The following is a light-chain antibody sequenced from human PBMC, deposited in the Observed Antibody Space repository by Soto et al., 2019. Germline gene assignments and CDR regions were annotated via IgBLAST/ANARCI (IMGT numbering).Light chain of an antibody. J-gene: IGLJ1*01. CDR2: EVS. V-gene: IGLV2-14*01. CDR3: SSYTSSSPYV. CDR1: SSDVGGYNY. Sequence: SALTQPASVSGSPGQSITISPPGTSSDVGGYNYVSWYQQHPGKAPKLMIFEVSNRPSGISIRFSGSKSGNTASLTISGLQAEDEADYYCSSYTSSSPYVFGTGTKVTVL.